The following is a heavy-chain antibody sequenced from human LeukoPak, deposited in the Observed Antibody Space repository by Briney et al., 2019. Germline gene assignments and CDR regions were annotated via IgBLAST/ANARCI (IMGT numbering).Heavy chain of an antibody. CDR2: ISAYNGNT. V-gene: IGHV1-18*01. D-gene: IGHD1-26*01. CDR3: ARGTASHSGSYLPVDY. Sequence: GASVKVSCKASGYTFTSYGISWVRQAPGQGLEWMGWISAYNGNTNYAQKLQGRVTMTTDTSTSTAYMELSSLRSEDTAVYYCARGTASHSGSYLPVDYWGQGTLVTVSS. J-gene: IGHJ4*02. CDR1: GYTFTSYG.